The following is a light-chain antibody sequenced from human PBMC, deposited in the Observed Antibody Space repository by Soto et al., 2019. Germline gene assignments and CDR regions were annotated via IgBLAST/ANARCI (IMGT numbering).Light chain of an antibody. V-gene: IGKV3-15*01. CDR2: DAS. Sequence: EVVMTQSPATLSVSPGERATLSCRASESVSRNLAWYQQKPGQAPRLLIYDASTRATGIPDRFSGGGSGTEFTLTISSLQSEDFAVYYCQQYATSPGTFGQGTKVDI. J-gene: IGKJ1*01. CDR3: QQYATSPGT. CDR1: ESVSRN.